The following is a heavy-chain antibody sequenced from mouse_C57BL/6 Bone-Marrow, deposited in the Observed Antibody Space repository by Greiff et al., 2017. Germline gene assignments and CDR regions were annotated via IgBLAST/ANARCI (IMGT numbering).Heavy chain of an antibody. J-gene: IGHJ2*01. CDR1: GFTFSSYG. V-gene: IGHV5-6*01. D-gene: IGHD1-1*01. CDR3: ARRSYYYGSHDY. CDR2: LSSGGSYT. Sequence: VQLMESGGDLVKPGGSLKLSCAASGFTFSSYGMSWVRQPPDKRLEWVATLSSGGSYTYYPDSVQGRFTISRDNAKNTLYLHMSSLKSDETAMYYCARRSYYYGSHDYWGQGTTLTVSS.